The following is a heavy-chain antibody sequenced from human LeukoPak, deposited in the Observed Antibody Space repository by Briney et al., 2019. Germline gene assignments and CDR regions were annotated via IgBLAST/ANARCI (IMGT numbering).Heavy chain of an antibody. CDR2: IYSGGTT. CDR3: ARAFYDSSGSSSYSFDY. Sequence: PGGSLRLSCAASGFTVSSNYMSWVRQAPGKGLEWVSIIYSGGTTYYADSVNGRFTISRDNSKNTLYLQMNSLRAEDTAVYYCARAFYDSSGSSSYSFDYWGQGTLVTVSS. CDR1: GFTVSSNY. V-gene: IGHV3-66*01. D-gene: IGHD3-22*01. J-gene: IGHJ4*02.